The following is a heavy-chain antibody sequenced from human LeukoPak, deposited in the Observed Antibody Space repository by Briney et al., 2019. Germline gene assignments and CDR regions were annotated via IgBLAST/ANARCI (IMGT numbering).Heavy chain of an antibody. D-gene: IGHD1-26*01. CDR3: ARDPSGTYYPRVSGALDI. Sequence: GGSLRLSCAASGFTFSSYSMNWVRQAPGKGLEWVSSISSISSYIYYADSVKGRFTVSRDNAKNSLYLQTDSLRAEDTAVYYCARDPSGTYYPRVSGALDIWGQGTMVTVSS. CDR2: ISSISSYI. CDR1: GFTFSSYS. J-gene: IGHJ3*02. V-gene: IGHV3-21*01.